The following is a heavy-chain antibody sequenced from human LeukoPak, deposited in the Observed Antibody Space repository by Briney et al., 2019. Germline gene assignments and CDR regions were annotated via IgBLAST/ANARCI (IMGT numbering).Heavy chain of an antibody. CDR1: GGSISTTTNA. Sequence: SDTLSLTCNVSGGSISTTTNAWGWAWIRERPTKGLEVIGSIYYGGSPYYTSPLTSRVTISVDTSKNQFSLKLDSLTAADTAVYYCARRPIVGSTGFYFDPWGPGTLVTVSS. J-gene: IGHJ5*02. V-gene: IGHV4-39*01. CDR2: IYYGGSP. CDR3: ARRPIVGSTGFYFDP. D-gene: IGHD1-26*01.